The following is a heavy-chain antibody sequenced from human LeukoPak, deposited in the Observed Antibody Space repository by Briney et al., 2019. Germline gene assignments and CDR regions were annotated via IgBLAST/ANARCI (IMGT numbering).Heavy chain of an antibody. CDR3: TTGIRGD. CDR1: GFTFSNAW. Sequence: GGSLRLSCAASGFTFSNAWMNWVRQAPGKGLEWVGRIQSKTDGGKTDYAAPVKGRFTISRDDSKNTLYLQMNSLKTEDTAIYYCTTGIRGDWGQGTLVTVSS. D-gene: IGHD3-3*02. V-gene: IGHV3-15*07. J-gene: IGHJ4*02. CDR2: IQSKTDGGKT.